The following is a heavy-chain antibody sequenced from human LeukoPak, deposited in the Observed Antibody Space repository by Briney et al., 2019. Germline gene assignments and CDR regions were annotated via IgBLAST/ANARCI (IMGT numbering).Heavy chain of an antibody. CDR3: AREQGSGSYLNWFDP. CDR1: GYTFTSYG. V-gene: IGHV1-18*04. D-gene: IGHD3-10*01. J-gene: IGHJ5*02. CDR2: ISAYNGNT. Sequence: ASVKVSCKASGYTFTSYGISWVRQAPGQGLAWMGWISAYNGNTNYAQKLQGRVTMTTDTSTSTAYMELRSLRSDDTAVYYCAREQGSGSYLNWFDPWGQGTLVTVSS.